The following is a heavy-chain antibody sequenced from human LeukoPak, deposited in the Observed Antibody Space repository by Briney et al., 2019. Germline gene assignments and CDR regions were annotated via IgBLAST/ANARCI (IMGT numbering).Heavy chain of an antibody. CDR1: GITFSTYS. J-gene: IGHJ3*02. CDR2: ISSFSGTI. V-gene: IGHV3-48*01. D-gene: IGHD1-26*01. Sequence: GGSLRLSCVASGITFSTYSMNWVRQAPGKGLEWVSYISSFSGTINYADSVKGRFTISRDNAKNSLYLQMNSLRAEDTAVYYCAKDMWGAFDIWGQGTMVTVSS. CDR3: AKDMWGAFDI.